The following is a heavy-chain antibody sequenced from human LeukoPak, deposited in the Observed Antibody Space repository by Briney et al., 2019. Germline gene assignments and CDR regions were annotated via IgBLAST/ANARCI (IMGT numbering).Heavy chain of an antibody. D-gene: IGHD3-16*01. CDR2: ISSSSSYI. CDR3: AREGVFRAFDV. V-gene: IGHV3-21*03. Sequence: GGSLRLSCPASGFTFSSYSMNWVRQAPGKGLEWVSSISSSSSYIYYADSVKGRFTISRDNVKNSILLQMSSLRAEDTAVYFCAREGVFRAFDVWGQGTVVSVS. J-gene: IGHJ3*01. CDR1: GFTFSSYS.